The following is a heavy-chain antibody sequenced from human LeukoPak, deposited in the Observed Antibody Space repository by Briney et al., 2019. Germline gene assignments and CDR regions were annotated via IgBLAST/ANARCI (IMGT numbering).Heavy chain of an antibody. CDR3: ARDIGGVGATFDY. CDR1: GFTFSSYG. Sequence: GGSLRLSCAASGFTFSSYGMHWVRQAPGKGLEWVANIKQDGSEKYYVDSVKGRFTISRDNAKNSLYLQMNSLRAEDTAVYYCARDIGGVGATFDYWGHGTLVTVSS. CDR2: IKQDGSEK. V-gene: IGHV3-7*01. D-gene: IGHD1-26*01. J-gene: IGHJ4*01.